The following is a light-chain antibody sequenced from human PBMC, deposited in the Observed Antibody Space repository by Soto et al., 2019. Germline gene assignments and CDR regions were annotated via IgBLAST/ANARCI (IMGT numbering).Light chain of an antibody. V-gene: IGLV1-44*01. J-gene: IGLJ3*02. Sequence: QSVLTQPPSASGTPGQRVTISCSGSSSNIGSNIVNWYQQVPGTAPKLLIYSDNHRPSGVPDRFSGSKSGTSASLAISGLQSDDEADYYCSTWDDSLSGRVFGGGTKVTVL. CDR2: SDN. CDR1: SSNIGSNI. CDR3: STWDDSLSGRV.